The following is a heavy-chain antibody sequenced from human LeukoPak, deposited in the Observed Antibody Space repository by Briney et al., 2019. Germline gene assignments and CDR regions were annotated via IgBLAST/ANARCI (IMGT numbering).Heavy chain of an antibody. D-gene: IGHD3-22*01. CDR2: IYYSGST. Sequence: SETLSLTCTVSGGSISSYYWSWIRQPPGKGLEWIGYIYYSGSTNYNPSLKSRVTISVDTSKNQFPLKLSSVTAADTAVYYCARDRYENYYDSSGISPADYYGMDVWGQGTTVTVSS. CDR1: GGSISSYY. CDR3: ARDRYENYYDSSGISPADYYGMDV. J-gene: IGHJ6*02. V-gene: IGHV4-59*01.